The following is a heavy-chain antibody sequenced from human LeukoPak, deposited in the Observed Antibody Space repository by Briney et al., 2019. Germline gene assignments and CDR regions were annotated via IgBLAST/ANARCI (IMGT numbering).Heavy chain of an antibody. J-gene: IGHJ6*02. D-gene: IGHD6-13*01. CDR3: ARDLWASQGQQLVYFGMDV. CDR2: INPSGGST. CDR1: GYAFTSYY. Sequence: ASVKVSCKASGYAFTSYYMHWVRQAPGQGLEWMGIINPSGGSTSYAQKFQGRVTMTRDTSTSTVYMELSSLRSEDTAVYYCARDLWASQGQQLVYFGMDVWGQGTTVTVSS. V-gene: IGHV1-46*01.